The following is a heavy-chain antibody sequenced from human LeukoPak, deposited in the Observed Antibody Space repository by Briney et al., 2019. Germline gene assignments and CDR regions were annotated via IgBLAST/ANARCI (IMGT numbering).Heavy chain of an antibody. J-gene: IGHJ4*02. CDR2: IYYSGST. V-gene: IGHV4-59*01. CDR1: GGSISPNY. Sequence: PSETLSLTCTVSGGSISPNYWSWIRQPPGKGLEWIGYIYYSGSTNYNPSLKSRVTISVDTSKNQFSLNLSSVTAADTAVYYCARVDSSAYYGEYYFDFWGQGTLVTVSS. D-gene: IGHD3-22*01. CDR3: ARVDSSAYYGEYYFDF.